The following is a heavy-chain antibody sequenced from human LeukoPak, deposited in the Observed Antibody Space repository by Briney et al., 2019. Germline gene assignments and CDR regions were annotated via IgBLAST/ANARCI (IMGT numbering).Heavy chain of an antibody. Sequence: SETLSLTCTVSGGSISSYYWSWIRQPAGKGLEWIGRIYTSGSTNYNPSLKSRVTISVDTSKNQFSLKLSSVTAADTAVYYCARGRYYGSGSSMYYFDYWGQGTLVTVSS. CDR2: IYTSGST. V-gene: IGHV4-4*07. J-gene: IGHJ4*02. CDR1: GGSISSYY. D-gene: IGHD3-10*01. CDR3: ARGRYYGSGSSMYYFDY.